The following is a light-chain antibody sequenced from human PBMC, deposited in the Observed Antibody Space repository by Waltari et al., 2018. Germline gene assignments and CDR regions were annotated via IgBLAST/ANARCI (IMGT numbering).Light chain of an antibody. CDR3: SSFTTSTTI. CDR2: EVS. J-gene: IGLJ2*01. Sequence: QSALTQPASVSGSPGQSITISCTGTSSDGGGYNYVSWSQQHPGKAPKLMIYEVSNRPSGVSNRFSGSKSGNTASLTVSGLQAEEEADYYCSSFTTSTTIFGGGTKLTVL. CDR1: SSDGGGYNY. V-gene: IGLV2-14*01.